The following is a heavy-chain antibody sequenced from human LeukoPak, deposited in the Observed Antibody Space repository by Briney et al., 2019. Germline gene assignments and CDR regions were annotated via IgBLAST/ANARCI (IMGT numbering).Heavy chain of an antibody. CDR1: GVTSRSYE. V-gene: IGHV3-48*03. CDR2: ISSSAGTT. J-gene: IGHJ4*02. D-gene: IGHD5-18*01. CDR3: ARQQQQLWYD. Sequence: GGSLRLSCAPSGVTSRSYEMNWGRQALGKGLEWGSYISSSAGTTYSADSVKGRFTISSDNAKNSLYLQMNSLRAEDTAVYFCARQQQQLWYDWGQGTLVTVSS.